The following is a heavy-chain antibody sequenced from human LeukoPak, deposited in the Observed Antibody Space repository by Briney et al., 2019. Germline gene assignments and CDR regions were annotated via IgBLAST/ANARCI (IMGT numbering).Heavy chain of an antibody. V-gene: IGHV3-30*01. CDR2: ISYDGSNK. Sequence: PGRSLRLSCAASGFTFSSYAMHWFRQAPGKGLEWVADISYDGSNKYYADSVKGRFTISRDNSKNTLYLQMNSLRAEDTAVYYCARGPGLLFDAVDIWGQGTMVTVSS. D-gene: IGHD2-15*01. CDR1: GFTFSSYA. J-gene: IGHJ3*02. CDR3: ARGPGLLFDAVDI.